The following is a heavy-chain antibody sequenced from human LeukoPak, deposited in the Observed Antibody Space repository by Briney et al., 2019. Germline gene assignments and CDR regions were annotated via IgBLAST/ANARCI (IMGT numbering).Heavy chain of an antibody. J-gene: IGHJ4*02. D-gene: IGHD2-15*01. CDR1: GGTFSSYA. V-gene: IGHV1-18*01. Sequence: ASVKVSCKASGGTFSSYAISWVRQAPGQGLEWMGWISAYNGNTNYAQKLQGRVTMTTDTSTSTAYMELRSLRSDDTAVYYCARYSGGLVDYWGQGTLVTVSS. CDR3: ARYSGGLVDY. CDR2: ISAYNGNT.